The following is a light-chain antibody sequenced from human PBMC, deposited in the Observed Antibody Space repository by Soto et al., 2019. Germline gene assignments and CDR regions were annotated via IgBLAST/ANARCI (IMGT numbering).Light chain of an antibody. CDR1: SSNIGSNT. CDR3: AAWDDSLNGWV. J-gene: IGLJ3*02. V-gene: IGLV1-44*01. CDR2: SDN. Sequence: QSVLTQPPSASGTPGQRVTISCSGSSSNIGSNTVNWYQQLPTTAPKLLIYSDNQRPSGVPDRFSGSKSGTSASLAISGLQSEDEADYHCAAWDDSLNGWVFGGGTMLTVL.